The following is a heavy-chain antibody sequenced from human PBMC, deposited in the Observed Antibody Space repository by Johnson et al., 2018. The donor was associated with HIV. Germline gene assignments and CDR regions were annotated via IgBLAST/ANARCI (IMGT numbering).Heavy chain of an antibody. CDR3: ARGGYSSGWIYAFDI. Sequence: DSVKGRFTISRDNSKNTLYLQMNSLRAEDTAVYYCARGGYSSGWIYAFDIWGQGTMVTVSS. D-gene: IGHD6-19*01. J-gene: IGHJ3*02. V-gene: IGHV3-66*01.